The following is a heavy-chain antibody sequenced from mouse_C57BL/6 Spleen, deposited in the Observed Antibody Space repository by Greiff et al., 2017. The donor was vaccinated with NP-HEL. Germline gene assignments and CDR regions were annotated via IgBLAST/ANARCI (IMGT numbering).Heavy chain of an antibody. Sequence: EVKLVESGGGLVKPGGSLKLSCAASGFTFSDYGMHWVRQAPEKGLEWVAYISSGSSTIYYADTVKGRFTISRDNAKNTLFLQMTSLRSEDTSMYYGARDYYDYDGNWYFDVWGTGTTVTVSS. D-gene: IGHD2-4*01. CDR2: ISSGSSTI. CDR1: GFTFSDYG. CDR3: ARDYYDYDGNWYFDV. J-gene: IGHJ1*03. V-gene: IGHV5-17*01.